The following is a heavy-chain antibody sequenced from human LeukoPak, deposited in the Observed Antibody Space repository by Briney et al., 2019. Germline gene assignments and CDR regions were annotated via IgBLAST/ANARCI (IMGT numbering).Heavy chain of an antibody. J-gene: IGHJ5*02. D-gene: IGHD2-2*01. V-gene: IGHV4-61*02. CDR2: IYTSGST. Sequence: SETLSLTCTVSGGSISSGSYYWSWIRQPAGTGLEWIGRIYTSGSTNYNPSLKSRVTISVDTSKNQFSLKLSSVTAADTAVYYCARDLCSSTSCYSEGDWFDPWGQGTLVTVSS. CDR1: GGSISSGSYY. CDR3: ARDLCSSTSCYSEGDWFDP.